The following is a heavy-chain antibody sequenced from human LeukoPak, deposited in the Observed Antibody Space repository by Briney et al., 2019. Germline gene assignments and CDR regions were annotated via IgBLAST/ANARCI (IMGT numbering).Heavy chain of an antibody. CDR3: ARGREQLWLEY. Sequence: ASVKVSCKASGYTFTSYDINWVRQATGQGLEWMGWMNPNSGNTGYAQKFQGRITMTRDTSISTAYMELSSLRSEDAAVYYCARGREQLWLEYWGQGTLVTVSS. J-gene: IGHJ4*02. V-gene: IGHV1-8*01. CDR1: GYTFTSYD. D-gene: IGHD5-18*01. CDR2: MNPNSGNT.